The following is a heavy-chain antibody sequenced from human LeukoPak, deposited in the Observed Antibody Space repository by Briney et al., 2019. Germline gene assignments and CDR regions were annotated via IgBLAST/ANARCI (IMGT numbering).Heavy chain of an antibody. J-gene: IGHJ5*02. CDR3: ARDRNYGDYGGPFDP. V-gene: IGHV4-30-2*01. Sequence: SETLSLTCAVSGGSISSGGYSWSWIRQPPGKGLEWIGYIYHSGSTYYNPSLKSRVTISVDRSKNQFSLKLSSVTAADTAVYYCARDRNYGDYGGPFDPWGQGTLVTVSS. CDR1: GGSISSGGYS. CDR2: IYHSGST. D-gene: IGHD4-17*01.